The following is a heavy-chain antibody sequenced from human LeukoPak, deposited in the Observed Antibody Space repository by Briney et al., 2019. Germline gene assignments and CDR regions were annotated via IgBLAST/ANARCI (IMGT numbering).Heavy chain of an antibody. Sequence: PSETLSLTCAVYGGSFSGYYWSWIRQPPGKGLEWIGYIYYSGSTNCNPSLKSRVTISVDTSKNQFSLKLSSVTAADTAVYYCARAGGYYFDYWGQGTLVTVSS. CDR1: GGSFSGYY. D-gene: IGHD3-10*01. V-gene: IGHV4-59*01. CDR2: IYYSGST. CDR3: ARAGGYYFDY. J-gene: IGHJ4*02.